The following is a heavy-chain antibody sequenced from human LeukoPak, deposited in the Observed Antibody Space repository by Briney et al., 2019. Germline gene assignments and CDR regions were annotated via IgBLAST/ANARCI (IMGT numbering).Heavy chain of an antibody. CDR3: ARDRPPSRTYPIFDY. J-gene: IGHJ4*02. V-gene: IGHV3-48*03. Sequence: GGSLRLSCTASEFTFSNYAMNWVRQAPGKGLEWVSYISRSGSIIYYADSVKGRFTISRDNAKNSLYLQMNSLRVEDTAVYYCARDRPPSRTYPIFDYWGQGTLVTVSS. D-gene: IGHD2-2*01. CDR1: EFTFSNYA. CDR2: ISRSGSII.